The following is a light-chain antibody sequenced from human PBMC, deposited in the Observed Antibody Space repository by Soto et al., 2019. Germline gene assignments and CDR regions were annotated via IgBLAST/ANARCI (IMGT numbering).Light chain of an antibody. J-gene: IGKJ3*01. CDR2: GAS. CDR3: QQYGSALFT. Sequence: EIVLTQSPGTLSLSPGERATLSCRASQSVSSSYLAWYQQKPGQAPRLLIYGASSRAPGIQDRFSGSGSGTDFTLTTSRLEPEVFAVYFCQQYGSALFTFGPGTRVDIK. CDR1: QSVSSSY. V-gene: IGKV3-20*01.